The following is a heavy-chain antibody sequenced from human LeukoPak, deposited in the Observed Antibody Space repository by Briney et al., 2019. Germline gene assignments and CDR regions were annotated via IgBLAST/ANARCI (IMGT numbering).Heavy chain of an antibody. V-gene: IGHV3-7*03. Sequence: GGSLRLSCVASEFTFGTYWMTWVRQAPGKGLEWVANIKEDGSEKFYVDSVRGRFTISRDSPKNTLYLQMNSLRAEDTAVYFCAKEGCSSTSCYSPNWFDSWGQGTLVTVSS. CDR1: EFTFGTYW. J-gene: IGHJ5*01. D-gene: IGHD2-2*02. CDR2: IKEDGSEK. CDR3: AKEGCSSTSCYSPNWFDS.